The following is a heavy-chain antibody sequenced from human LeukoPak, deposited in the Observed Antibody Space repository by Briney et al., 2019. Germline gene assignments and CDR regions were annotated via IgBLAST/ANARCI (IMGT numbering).Heavy chain of an antibody. CDR2: ISSNGGST. D-gene: IGHD1-26*01. CDR3: AKDQTSGSYYFDY. V-gene: IGHV3-64*01. Sequence: PGGSLRLSCAASGFTFSSYAMHWVRQAPGKGLEYVSAISSNGGSTYYANSVKGRFTISRDNSKNTLYLQMNSLRAEDTAVYYCAKDQTSGSYYFDYWGQGTLVTVSS. J-gene: IGHJ4*02. CDR1: GFTFSSYA.